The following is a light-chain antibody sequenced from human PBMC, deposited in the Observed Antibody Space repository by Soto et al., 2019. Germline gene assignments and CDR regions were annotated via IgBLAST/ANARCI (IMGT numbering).Light chain of an antibody. CDR2: EVS. Sequence: QSALTQPASVSGSPGQSITISCTGTIYDVGAYHYVSWYQQFPGKAPKLILYEVSNWPSGISDRFSGFRSGSTASLTVSRLQPEDDAHYYCISYTTTGALVFGGGTKLTVL. J-gene: IGLJ2*01. CDR3: ISYTTTGALV. CDR1: IYDVGAYHY. V-gene: IGLV2-14*01.